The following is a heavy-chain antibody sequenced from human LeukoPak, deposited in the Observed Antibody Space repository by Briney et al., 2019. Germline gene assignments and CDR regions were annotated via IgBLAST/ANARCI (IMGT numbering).Heavy chain of an antibody. V-gene: IGHV1-2*02. CDR1: GYTFTDYY. D-gene: IGHD3-10*01. CDR2: INPNSGGT. J-gene: IGHJ3*02. CDR3: ARDPSGRLRGAFDI. Sequence: GASVKVSCRASGYTFTDYYIHWVRQAPGQGLEWMGWINPNSGGTNYAQKFQGRVTMTRDTSISTAYMELSRLRSDDTAVFYCARDPSGRLRGAFDIWGQGTLVAVSS.